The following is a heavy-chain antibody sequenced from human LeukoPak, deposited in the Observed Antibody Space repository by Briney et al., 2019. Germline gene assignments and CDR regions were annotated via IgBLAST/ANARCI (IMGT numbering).Heavy chain of an antibody. CDR3: ASSVKGYYYYYMDV. J-gene: IGHJ6*03. CDR1: GGSISTSNYY. CDR2: IFYSGST. D-gene: IGHD6-25*01. V-gene: IGHV4-39*07. Sequence: SETLSLTCTVSGGSISTSNYYWGWIRQPPGTGLEWIGNIFYSGSTYYSPSLRSRVTISVDTSKNQFSLKLSSVTAADTAVYYCASSVKGYYYYYMDVWGKGTTVTISS.